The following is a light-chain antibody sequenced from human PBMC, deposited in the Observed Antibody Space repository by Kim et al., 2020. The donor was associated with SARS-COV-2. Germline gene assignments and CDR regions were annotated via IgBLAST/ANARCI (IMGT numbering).Light chain of an antibody. Sequence: ALGQTVRITCQGDSLRSYYTSWYQQKPGQAPRLVLYRKNNRPSGIPDRCSGSSSGNTASLTITGAQAEDEADYYCNARDSSGDHVLFGGGTKLTVL. J-gene: IGLJ2*01. CDR3: NARDSSGDHVL. V-gene: IGLV3-19*01. CDR1: SLRSYY. CDR2: RKN.